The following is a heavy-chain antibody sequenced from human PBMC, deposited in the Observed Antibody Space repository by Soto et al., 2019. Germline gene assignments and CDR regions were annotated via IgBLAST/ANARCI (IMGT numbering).Heavy chain of an antibody. CDR2: IKNKAGSYST. V-gene: IGHV3-72*01. Sequence: EVQLVESGGGLVQPGGSLRLSCAASGFTLSDHYMDWVRQAPGKGLEWVGRIKNKAGSYSTEYAASVTGRFTISRDDSKNSLYLQMNSLKTEDTAVYYYLPWGQGTLVIVSS. J-gene: IGHJ4*02. CDR3: LP. D-gene: IGHD2-2*01. CDR1: GFTLSDHY.